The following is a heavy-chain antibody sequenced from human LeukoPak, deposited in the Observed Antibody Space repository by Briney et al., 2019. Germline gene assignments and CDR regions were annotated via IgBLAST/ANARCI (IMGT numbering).Heavy chain of an antibody. CDR2: ISSSSSYI. J-gene: IGHJ4*02. V-gene: IGHV3-21*01. CDR1: GFTFSSYA. D-gene: IGHD2/OR15-2a*01. CDR3: ARGHPFSSFDY. Sequence: GGSLRLSCAASGFTFSSYAMSWVRQAPGKGLEWVSSISSSSSYIYYADSVKGRFTISRDNAKNSLYLQMNSLRAEDTAVYYCARGHPFSSFDYWGQGTLVTVSS.